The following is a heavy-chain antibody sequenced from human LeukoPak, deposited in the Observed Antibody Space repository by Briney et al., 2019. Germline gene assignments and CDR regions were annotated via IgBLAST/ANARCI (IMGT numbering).Heavy chain of an antibody. CDR3: ARKSAPFWSGYGPDY. CDR2: IYPGDSDI. D-gene: IGHD3-3*01. CDR1: GYSFTSYW. Sequence: GESLKISCKGSGYSFTSYWIGWVRQMPGRGLEWMGIIYPGDSDIRYSPSFQGQVTISADKSISTAYLQWSSLKASDTAMYYCARKSAPFWSGYGPDYWGQGTLVTVSS. V-gene: IGHV5-51*01. J-gene: IGHJ4*02.